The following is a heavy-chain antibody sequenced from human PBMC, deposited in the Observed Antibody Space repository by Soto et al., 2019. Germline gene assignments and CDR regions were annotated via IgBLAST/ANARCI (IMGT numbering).Heavy chain of an antibody. D-gene: IGHD2-15*01. CDR2: LYPGDFDT. V-gene: IGHV5-51*01. J-gene: IGHJ6*04. CDR1: GSGFTSDW. CDR3: ARLYCSGGTGCGRSYYYGMGV. Sequence: CLNVSRGASGSGFTSDWIGWVRQMPGKGLEWMGVLYPGDFDTTYSPSFQGQVTISAAKTISTAYRQWSSMKASHTAMYYCARLYCSGGTGCGRSYYYGMGVWGKGTTVTVAS.